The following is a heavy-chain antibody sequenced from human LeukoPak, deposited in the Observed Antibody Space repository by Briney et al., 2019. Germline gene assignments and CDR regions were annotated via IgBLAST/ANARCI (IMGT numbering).Heavy chain of an antibody. CDR2: ISDSGGST. V-gene: IGHV3-23*01. CDR3: AKRGVVIRVILVGFHKQAYYFDS. CDR1: GITLSNYG. J-gene: IGHJ4*02. Sequence: GGSLRLSCAASGITLSNYGMSWVRQAPGKGLEWVAGISDSGGSTNYADSVKGRFTISRDNPKNTLYLQMNSLRAEDTAVYFCAKRGVVIRVILVGFHKQAYYFDSWGQGALVTVSS. D-gene: IGHD3-22*01.